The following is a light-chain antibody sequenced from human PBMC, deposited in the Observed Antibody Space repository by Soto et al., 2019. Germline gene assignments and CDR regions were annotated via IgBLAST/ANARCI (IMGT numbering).Light chain of an antibody. CDR3: QSADSSGTVV. CDR1: TLPKQY. V-gene: IGLV3-25*03. Sequence: SYELTQPPSVSVSPGQTARITCSGDTLPKQYAHWYQQRPGQAPVLVIYKDTERPSGIPERFSGSSSGTTVTLTIGGVQAEDEADYYCQSADSSGTVVFGGGTKLTVL. CDR2: KDT. J-gene: IGLJ3*02.